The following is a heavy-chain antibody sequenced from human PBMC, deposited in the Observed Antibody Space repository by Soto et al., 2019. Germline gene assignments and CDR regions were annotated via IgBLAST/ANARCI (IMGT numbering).Heavy chain of an antibody. Sequence: GGSLRLSCAASGFTFSSYAMSWVRQAPGKGLEWVSAISGSGGSTYYADSVKGRFTISRDNSKNTLYLQMNSLRAEDTAVYYCAKGRYFDGLGPDNWSAPWGQGTLVPVSS. CDR3: AKGRYFDGLGPDNWSAP. D-gene: IGHD3-9*01. V-gene: IGHV3-23*01. CDR1: GFTFSSYA. CDR2: ISGSGGST. J-gene: IGHJ5*02.